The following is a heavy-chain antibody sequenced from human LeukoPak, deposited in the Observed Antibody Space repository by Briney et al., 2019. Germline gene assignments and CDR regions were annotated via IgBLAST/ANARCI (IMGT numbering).Heavy chain of an antibody. Sequence: GGSLRLSCAASGCPFSNYAMSWVRQAPGKGLEWVSALTASSGSTYSADSVKGRFTISRDNSKNTLYLQMDSLRAEDAAVYYCTRIRHRDSTYCPDAFDIWGQGTMVTVSS. J-gene: IGHJ3*02. V-gene: IGHV3-23*01. D-gene: IGHD3-22*01. CDR3: TRIRHRDSTYCPDAFDI. CDR1: GCPFSNYA. CDR2: LTASSGST.